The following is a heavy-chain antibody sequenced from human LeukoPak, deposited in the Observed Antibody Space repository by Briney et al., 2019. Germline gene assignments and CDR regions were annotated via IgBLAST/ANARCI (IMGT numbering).Heavy chain of an antibody. CDR2: ISHSSSDI. Sequence: GGSLRLSCAASGFTFSSYNMNWVRQAPGKGLEWVSSISHSSSDIYYADSVKGRLTISRDNAKNSLYLQMNSLRAEDMAVYYCARIPAIAGIDYWGQGTLVTVSS. CDR3: ARIPAIAGIDY. CDR1: GFTFSSYN. D-gene: IGHD6-13*01. V-gene: IGHV3-21*01. J-gene: IGHJ4*02.